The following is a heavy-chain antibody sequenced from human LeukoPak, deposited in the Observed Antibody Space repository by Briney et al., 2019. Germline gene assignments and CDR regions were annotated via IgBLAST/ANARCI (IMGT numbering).Heavy chain of an antibody. V-gene: IGHV4-59*12. J-gene: IGHJ6*02. D-gene: IGHD3-3*01. CDR2: ISYSGST. CDR3: ARGPPVRRITIFGVVSPMDV. CDR1: GGSISSYY. Sequence: SETLSLTCTVSGGSISSYYWSWIRQPPGKGLEWIGYISYSGSTNYNPSLKSRVTISVDTSKNQFSLKLSSVTAADTAVYYCARGPPVRRITIFGVVSPMDVWGQGTTVTVSS.